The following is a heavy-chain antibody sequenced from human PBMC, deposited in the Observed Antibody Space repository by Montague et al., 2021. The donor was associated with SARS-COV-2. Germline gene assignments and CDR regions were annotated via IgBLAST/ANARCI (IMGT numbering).Heavy chain of an antibody. CDR3: ARGPKMGGSGYYYN. CDR2: IYHDGNT. V-gene: IGHV4-39*07. D-gene: IGHD3-22*01. CDR1: GDSIGGSSYY. J-gene: IGHJ1*01. Sequence: ETLSLTCTVSGDSIGGSSYYWGWIRQPPGKGLEWIGSIYHDGNTYYNPSLKTRVSLSIDERKNQFSLKFYSVTVADTAVYSCARGPKMGGSGYYYNWGQGSLVTVSS.